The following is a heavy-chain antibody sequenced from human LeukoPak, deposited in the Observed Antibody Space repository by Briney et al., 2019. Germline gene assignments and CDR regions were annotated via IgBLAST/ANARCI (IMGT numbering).Heavy chain of an antibody. V-gene: IGHV3-23*01. D-gene: IGHD6-13*01. J-gene: IGHJ4*02. CDR2: NRGSGDST. CDR1: GLTFSIYA. CDR3: AKDISSSWSFDY. Sequence: GRSLRLSCAASGLTFSIYAMSWARQAPGKAREWDSANRGSGDSTYYANSGKGRFTISRDNSKKTLYLQMNSLRGEDTAVYYCAKDISSSWSFDYWGQGTLVTVSS.